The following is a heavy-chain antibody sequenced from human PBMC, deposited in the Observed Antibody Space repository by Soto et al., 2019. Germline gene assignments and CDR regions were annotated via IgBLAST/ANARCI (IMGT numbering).Heavy chain of an antibody. CDR2: ISGSGVNT. Sequence: EVQLLESGGGLVQPGGSLTLSCAASGFTFSLYAMTWVRQAPGKGLEWVSGISGSGVNTYYADSVKGRFTVSRDNSKNTLSLQMRSLGVEYTAVYYCARSVGAINYYYAMDVWCRGTTVTGSS. V-gene: IGHV3-23*01. D-gene: IGHD2-15*01. J-gene: IGHJ6*02. CDR1: GFTFSLYA. CDR3: ARSVGAINYYYAMDV.